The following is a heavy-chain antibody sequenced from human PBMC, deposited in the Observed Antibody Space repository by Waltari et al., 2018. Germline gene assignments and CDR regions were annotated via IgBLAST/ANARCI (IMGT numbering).Heavy chain of an antibody. Sequence: QVQLVQSGAEVKKPGSSVKVSCKASGGTFSSYAISWVRQAPGQGLEWMGGYIPIFGTANYPQKFQGRVRITTDESTSTAYMELNSLRAEDTAVYYCPRFGESTDYYYYMDVWGKGTTVTVSS. CDR2: YIPIFGTA. D-gene: IGHD3-10*01. J-gene: IGHJ6*03. CDR1: GGTFSSYA. V-gene: IGHV1-69*05. CDR3: PRFGESTDYYYYMDV.